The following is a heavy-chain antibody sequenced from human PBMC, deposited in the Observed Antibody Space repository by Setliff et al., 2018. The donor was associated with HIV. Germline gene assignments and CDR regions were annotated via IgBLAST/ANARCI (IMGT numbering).Heavy chain of an antibody. CDR1: SYSISSVHS. D-gene: IGHD2-2*01. Sequence: SETLSLTCDVSSYSISSVHSWGWIRQPPGKRLEWIGTMHHSGNTHYKPSLKGRVTVSLDTSKKQLSLKLRSVTAADTAVYYCAKEGGYCSGTTCFGFDYWGQGTLVTVPQ. V-gene: IGHV4-38-2*02. J-gene: IGHJ4*02. CDR3: AKEGGYCSGTTCFGFDY. CDR2: MHHSGNT.